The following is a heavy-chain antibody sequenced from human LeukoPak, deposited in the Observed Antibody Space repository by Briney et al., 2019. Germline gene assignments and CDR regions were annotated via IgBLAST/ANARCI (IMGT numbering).Heavy chain of an antibody. V-gene: IGHV1-69*04. CDR3: ARALRGDPPFGELFPFDY. Sequence: ASVKVSCKASGGTFSSYAISWVRQAPGQGLEWMGRIIPILGIANYAQKFQGRVTITADKSTSTAYMELSSLRSEDTAVYYCARALRGDPPFGELFPFDYWGQGTLVTVSS. J-gene: IGHJ4*02. CDR2: IIPILGIA. D-gene: IGHD3-10*01. CDR1: GGTFSSYA.